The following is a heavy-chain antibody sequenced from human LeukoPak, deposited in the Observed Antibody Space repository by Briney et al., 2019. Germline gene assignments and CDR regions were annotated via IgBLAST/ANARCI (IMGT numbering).Heavy chain of an antibody. CDR2: IWYDGSNK. Sequence: GGSLRLSCAASGFTFSSYGMHWVRQAPGKGLEWVAVIWYDGSNKYYADSVKGRFTISRDNSKNTLYLQMNNLRAEDTAVYYCARDQGSSGYLRYWGQGTLVTVSS. J-gene: IGHJ4*02. CDR1: GFTFSSYG. CDR3: ARDQGSSGYLRY. V-gene: IGHV3-33*01. D-gene: IGHD3-22*01.